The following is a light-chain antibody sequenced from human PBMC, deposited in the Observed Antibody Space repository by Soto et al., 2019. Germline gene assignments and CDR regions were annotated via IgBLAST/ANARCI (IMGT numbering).Light chain of an antibody. CDR2: YAS. V-gene: IGKV1-5*01. CDR1: QSVRSW. CDR3: QQYNSHSLYS. J-gene: IGKJ2*01. Sequence: DIQLTQSPSILSASVGDRVTITCRASQSVRSWLAWYQQKPGKAPNLLIYYASKLASGVPSRFSGSGSGTEYTLSISSLQPEDFATYFCQQYNSHSLYSFGQATTLEIK.